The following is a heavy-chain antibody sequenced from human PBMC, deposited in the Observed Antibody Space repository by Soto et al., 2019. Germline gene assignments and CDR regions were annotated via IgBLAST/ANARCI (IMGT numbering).Heavy chain of an antibody. CDR1: GFTFSSYA. CDR2: ISGSGGST. V-gene: IGHV3-23*01. CDR3: ANSRITYYDFWSGYGPH. Sequence: EVQLLESGGGLVQPGGSLRLSCAASGFTFSSYAMSWVRQAPGKGLEWVSAISGSGGSTYYADSVKGRFTISRDNSKNPLYLQMNSLRAEDTAVYYCANSRITYYDFWSGYGPHWGQGTLVTVSS. D-gene: IGHD3-3*01. J-gene: IGHJ4*02.